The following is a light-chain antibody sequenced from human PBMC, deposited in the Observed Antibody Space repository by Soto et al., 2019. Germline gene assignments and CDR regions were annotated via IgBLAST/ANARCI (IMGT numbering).Light chain of an antibody. Sequence: EIVLTQSPGTLSLSPGERATLSGSASQSVASRNLAWYQQKPGQAPRLLIYDASNRATGIPARFSGSGSGTDFTLTISSLEPEDFAVYYCQQRSNWPPITFGQGTRLENK. CDR2: DAS. V-gene: IGKV3-11*01. CDR1: QSVASRN. J-gene: IGKJ5*01. CDR3: QQRSNWPPIT.